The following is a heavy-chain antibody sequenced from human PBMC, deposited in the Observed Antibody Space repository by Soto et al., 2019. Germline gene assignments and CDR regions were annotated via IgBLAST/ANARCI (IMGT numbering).Heavy chain of an antibody. V-gene: IGHV1-69*02. J-gene: IGHJ6*03. CDR1: GGSFISYS. D-gene: IGHD2-21*01. Sequence: QVQLVQSGAELKKPGSSVKVSCEASGGSFISYSFTWVRQAPGQGLEWMGRIIPIQGKANYALKFQDRVTITADTSTRTAYMELISLRPEDTAVYYSAKSLLFVDHAYMDVWGKGTTVTVSS. CDR2: IIPIQGKA. CDR3: AKSLLFVDHAYMDV.